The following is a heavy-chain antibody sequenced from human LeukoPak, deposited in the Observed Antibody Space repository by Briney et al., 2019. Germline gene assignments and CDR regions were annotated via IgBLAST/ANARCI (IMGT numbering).Heavy chain of an antibody. D-gene: IGHD4-17*01. J-gene: IGHJ4*02. CDR3: ARVRTTVTRLFDY. CDR2: IYYSGST. Sequence: SQTLSLTCTVSGGSISSGDYYWSWIRQPPGKGLEWIGYIYYSGSTYYNPSHKSRVTISGDTSKNQFSLKLSSVTAADTAVYYCARVRTTVTRLFDYWGQGTLVTVSS. CDR1: GGSISSGDYY. V-gene: IGHV4-30-4*08.